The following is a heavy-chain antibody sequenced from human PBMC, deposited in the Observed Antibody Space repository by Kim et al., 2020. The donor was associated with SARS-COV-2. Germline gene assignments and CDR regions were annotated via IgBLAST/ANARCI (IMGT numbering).Heavy chain of an antibody. V-gene: IGHV3-21*01. J-gene: IGHJ4*02. CDR3: ASVYGSGS. Sequence: SSYIYYADSVKGRLTMPRDNAKTSLYLQMNSLRAGDTAGYYCASVYGSGSWGQGTLVTVSS. D-gene: IGHD3-10*01. CDR2: SSYI.